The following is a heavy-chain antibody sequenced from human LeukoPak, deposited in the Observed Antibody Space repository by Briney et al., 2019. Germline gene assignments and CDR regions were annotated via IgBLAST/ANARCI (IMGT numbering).Heavy chain of an antibody. CDR2: ISYDGSNK. CDR1: GFTFSSYA. Sequence: PGGSLRLSCAASGFTFSSYAMHWVRQAPGKGLEWVAVISYDGSNKYYADSVKGRFTIFRDNAKNTLYLQMNSLRAEDTAVYYCARSDWFDPWGQGTLVTVSS. CDR3: ARSDWFDP. J-gene: IGHJ5*02. V-gene: IGHV3-30-3*01.